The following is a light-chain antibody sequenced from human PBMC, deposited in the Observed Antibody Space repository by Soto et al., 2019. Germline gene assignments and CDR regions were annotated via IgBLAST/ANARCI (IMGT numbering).Light chain of an antibody. CDR3: SSYTSSSSVV. CDR2: EVS. V-gene: IGLV2-14*01. J-gene: IGLJ2*01. Sequence: QSALTQPASVSGSPGQSITISCTGTSSDVGGYNYVSWYPQHPGKAPKLMIYEVSNRPSGVSNRFSASKSGNTASLTISGLQAEDEADYYCSSYTSSSSVVFGGGTKLTVL. CDR1: SSDVGGYNY.